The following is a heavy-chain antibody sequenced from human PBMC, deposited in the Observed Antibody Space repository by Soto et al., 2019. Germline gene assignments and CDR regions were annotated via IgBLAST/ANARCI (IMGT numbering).Heavy chain of an antibody. Sequence: QVQLVESGGGVVQPGRSLRLSCAASGFTFSSYGRHWVRQSPGKGLEWVAVISYDGSKNYYADSVKGRFTISRDNSKNTLYLPVNRMRAEDTAVYYCAKDPHRPPNTARTFDPWGQGTLVTVSS. CDR1: GFTFSSYG. J-gene: IGHJ5*02. CDR3: AKDPHRPPNTARTFDP. CDR2: ISYDGSKN. D-gene: IGHD5-18*01. V-gene: IGHV3-30*18.